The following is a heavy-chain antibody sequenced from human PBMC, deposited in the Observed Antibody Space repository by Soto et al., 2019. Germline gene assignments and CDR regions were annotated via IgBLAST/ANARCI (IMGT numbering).Heavy chain of an antibody. CDR1: GFTFSSYE. Sequence: PGGSLRLSCGASGFTFSSYEMNWVRQAPGKGLEWVSYISSSGSTIYYADSVKGRFTISRDNAKNSLYLQMNSLRAEDTAVYYCAREGMVRGVIILPYYYYGMDVWAQGTTVTVSS. J-gene: IGHJ6*02. D-gene: IGHD3-10*01. V-gene: IGHV3-48*03. CDR2: ISSSGSTI. CDR3: AREGMVRGVIILPYYYYGMDV.